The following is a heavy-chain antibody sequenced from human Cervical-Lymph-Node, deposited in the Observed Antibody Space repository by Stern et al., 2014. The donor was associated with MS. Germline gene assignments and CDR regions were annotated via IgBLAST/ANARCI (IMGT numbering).Heavy chain of an antibody. Sequence: VQLEESGAEVGKPGSSVKVSCKASGGTFSSHAISWVRQAPGQGLEWMGGITPISGAKNYEQRFQGRVTITADRSTSTAAMELSSLRSDDTAVYYCAHGGGGRGVISYSCDSWGQGTLVTVSS. J-gene: IGHJ4*02. V-gene: IGHV1-69*06. CDR2: ITPISGAK. CDR1: GGTFSSHA. D-gene: IGHD3-10*01. CDR3: AHGGGGRGVISYSCDS.